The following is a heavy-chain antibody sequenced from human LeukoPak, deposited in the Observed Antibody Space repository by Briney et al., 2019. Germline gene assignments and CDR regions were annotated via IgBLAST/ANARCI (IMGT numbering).Heavy chain of an antibody. CDR1: GGSISSSSYY. V-gene: IGHV4-39*01. D-gene: IGHD3-3*01. CDR3: ATFTIFGVVMGDWFDP. J-gene: IGHJ5*02. CDR2: IYYSGST. Sequence: SETLSLTCTVSGGSISSSSYYWGWIRQPPGKGLEWIGSIYYSGSTYYNPSLKSRVTISVDTSKNQFSLKLSSVTAADTAVYYCATFTIFGVVMGDWFDPWGQGTLVTVSS.